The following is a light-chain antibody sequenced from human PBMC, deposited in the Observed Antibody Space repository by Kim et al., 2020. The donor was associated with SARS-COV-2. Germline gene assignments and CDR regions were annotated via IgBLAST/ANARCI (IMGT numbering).Light chain of an antibody. Sequence: QSALTQPASVSGSPGQWFTISCTGSNSDIGGYNYVSWYQQHPGKAPKLIIYDVTKRPSGVSDRFSGSKSGNTASLIISGLQADDEADYYCSSYTSSKTWVFGGGIKLTVL. J-gene: IGLJ3*02. V-gene: IGLV2-14*03. CDR3: SSYTSSKTWV. CDR1: NSDIGGYNY. CDR2: DVT.